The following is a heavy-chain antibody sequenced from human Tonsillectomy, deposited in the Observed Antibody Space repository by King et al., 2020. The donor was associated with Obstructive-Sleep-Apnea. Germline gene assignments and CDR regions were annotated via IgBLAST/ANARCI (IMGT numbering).Heavy chain of an antibody. Sequence: VQLVESGGGVVQPGRSLRLSCAASGFTFSSYAMHWVRQAPGKGLEWVAVISYDGSNKYYADSVKGRFTISRDNSKNTLYLQMNSLRADDTAVYYCARDPARVVMWSGYFDYWAREPWSPSPQ. D-gene: IGHD3-3*01. CDR1: GFTFSSYA. V-gene: IGHV3-30-3*01. CDR2: ISYDGSNK. CDR3: ARDPARVVMWSGYFDY. J-gene: IGHJ4*02.